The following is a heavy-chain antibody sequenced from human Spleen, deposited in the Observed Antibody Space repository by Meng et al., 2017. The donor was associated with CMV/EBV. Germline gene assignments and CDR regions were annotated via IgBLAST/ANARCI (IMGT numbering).Heavy chain of an antibody. V-gene: IGHV3-21*01. D-gene: IGHD6-13*01. Sequence: GGSLRLSCAASGFNFNIYSMNWVRQAPGKGLEWVSAISSGSIYIYYADSVKGRFTISRDNAKNSLYLQMNSLRAEDTAVYYCARDWYSSDYWGQGTLVTVSS. CDR3: ARDWYSSDY. CDR2: ISSGSIYI. J-gene: IGHJ4*02. CDR1: GFNFNIYS.